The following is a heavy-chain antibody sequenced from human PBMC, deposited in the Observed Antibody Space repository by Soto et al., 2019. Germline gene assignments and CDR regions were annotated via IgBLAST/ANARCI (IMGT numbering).Heavy chain of an antibody. Sequence: SETLSLTCTVSGGTISSSSYYWGWIRQPPGKGLEWIGSIYYSGSTYYNPSLKSRVTISVDTSKNQFSLKLSSVTAADTAVYYCAMTYYPSYYFDYWGQGTLVTVSS. V-gene: IGHV4-39*01. CDR2: IYYSGST. J-gene: IGHJ4*02. CDR1: GGTISSSSYY. CDR3: AMTYYPSYYFDY. D-gene: IGHD3-10*01.